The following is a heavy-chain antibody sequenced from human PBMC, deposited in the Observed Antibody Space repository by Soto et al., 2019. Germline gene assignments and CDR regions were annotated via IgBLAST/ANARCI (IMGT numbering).Heavy chain of an antibody. D-gene: IGHD5-18*01. CDR2: IYSGGST. J-gene: IGHJ6*03. V-gene: IGHV3-53*01. CDR1: GFTVSSNY. Sequence: GGSLRLSCAASGFTVSSNYMSWVRQAPGKGLEWVSVIYSGGSTYYADSVKGRFTISRDNSKNTLYLQMNSLRAEDTAVYYCARGPLTADYYMDVWGKGTTVTVSS. CDR3: ARGPLTADYYMDV.